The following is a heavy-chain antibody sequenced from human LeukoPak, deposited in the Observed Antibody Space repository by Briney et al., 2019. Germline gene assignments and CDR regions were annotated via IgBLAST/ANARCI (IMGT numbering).Heavy chain of an antibody. CDR2: IYYSGST. Sequence: SETLSLTCTVSGGSISSYYWSWIRQPPGKGLEWIGSIYYSGSTYYNPSLKSRVTISVDTSKNQFSLKLSSVTAADTAVYYCARDSEVVADTTGLYNWFDPWGQGTLVTVSS. CDR1: GGSISSYY. J-gene: IGHJ5*02. D-gene: IGHD2-15*01. CDR3: ARDSEVVADTTGLYNWFDP. V-gene: IGHV4-39*07.